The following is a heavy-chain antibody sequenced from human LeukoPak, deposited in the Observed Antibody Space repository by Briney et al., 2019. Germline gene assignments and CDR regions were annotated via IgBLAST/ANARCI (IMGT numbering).Heavy chain of an antibody. D-gene: IGHD4-17*01. J-gene: IGHJ2*01. V-gene: IGHV4-4*07. CDR1: GGSISSYY. Sequence: PSETLSLTCTVSGGSISSYYWSWIRQPAGKGLEWIGRIYTSGSTNYNPSLKSRVTMLVDTSKNQFSLKLSSVTAADTAVYYCASGVGDYGDYDPYWYFDLWGRGTLVTVSS. CDR2: IYTSGST. CDR3: ASGVGDYGDYDPYWYFDL.